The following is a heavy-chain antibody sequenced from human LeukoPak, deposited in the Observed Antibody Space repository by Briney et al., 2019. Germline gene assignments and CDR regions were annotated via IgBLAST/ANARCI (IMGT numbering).Heavy chain of an antibody. V-gene: IGHV3-30*02. Sequence: SMRLSCAASGGVIYSHCLQRVSQAAGKGLGWTAWIWYDGSNKYYADSVKGRFTISRDNPQNTLYLKMNSLRTEDNALSYCAKERSNGNSRHLDYWGQGTLVTVSS. J-gene: IGHJ4*02. CDR3: AKERSNGNSRHLDY. D-gene: IGHD1-7*01. CDR2: IWYDGSNK. CDR1: GGVIYSHC.